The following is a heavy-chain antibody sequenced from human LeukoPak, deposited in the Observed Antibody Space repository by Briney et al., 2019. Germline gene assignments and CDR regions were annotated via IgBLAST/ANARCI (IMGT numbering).Heavy chain of an antibody. V-gene: IGHV3-48*01. D-gene: IGHD4-17*01. CDR1: GFTFSGYS. CDR2: ISSSSSPI. Sequence: PGGSLRLSCAASGFTFSGYSINWVRQAPGKGLGWVSYISSSSSPIYYADSVKGRFTISRDNAKNSLYLQMHSLRVEDTAVYYCARVNYGDYLPSFDYWGQGTLVTVSS. CDR3: ARVNYGDYLPSFDY. J-gene: IGHJ4*02.